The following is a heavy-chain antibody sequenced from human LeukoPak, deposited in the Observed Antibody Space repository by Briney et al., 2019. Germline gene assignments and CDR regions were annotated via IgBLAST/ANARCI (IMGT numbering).Heavy chain of an antibody. CDR2: INTGKGNT. V-gene: IGHV1-3*04. J-gene: IGHJ5*02. CDR3: ARDHVVGLAPFDP. Sequence: ASVKVSCKASGYTSTDYAMHWVRQAPGERLEWMGWINTGKGNTKYSQKFQGRVTITMDTSASTAYMELSSLRSEDTAVYYCARDHVVGLAPFDPWGQGTLVTASS. D-gene: IGHD2-15*01. CDR1: GYTSTDYA.